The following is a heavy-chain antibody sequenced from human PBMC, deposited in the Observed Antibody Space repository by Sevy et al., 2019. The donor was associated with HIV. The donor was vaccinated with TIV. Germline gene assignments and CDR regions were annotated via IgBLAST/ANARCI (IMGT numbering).Heavy chain of an antibody. J-gene: IGHJ4*02. V-gene: IGHV3-7*01. D-gene: IGHD3-22*01. Sequence: GGSLRLSCAASGFSFSTYWMHWVRQAPGKGLEWVANIKQDESEKYYVASVKGRFTISRENAKNSLYLEMNSLRPEDTAIYYGAKGNSGSFDYWGQGTLVTVSS. CDR1: GFSFSTYW. CDR3: AKGNSGSFDY. CDR2: IKQDESEK.